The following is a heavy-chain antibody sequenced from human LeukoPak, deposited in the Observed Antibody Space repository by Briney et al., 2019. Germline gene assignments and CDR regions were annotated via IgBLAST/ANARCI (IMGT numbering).Heavy chain of an antibody. V-gene: IGHV4-59*01. CDR3: AGTELGYCTVTGCPLES. CDR1: GASLSSYF. J-gene: IGHJ4*02. Sequence: PSETLSLTCNVSGASLSSYFWSWIRQPPGKGLEWIGYIYYDGYPNYSPSLRSRITISVDKSKSQFSLNLRSVTAADTALYFCAGTELGYCTVTGCPLESWGQGTLVTVSS. CDR2: IYYDGYP. D-gene: IGHD2-8*02.